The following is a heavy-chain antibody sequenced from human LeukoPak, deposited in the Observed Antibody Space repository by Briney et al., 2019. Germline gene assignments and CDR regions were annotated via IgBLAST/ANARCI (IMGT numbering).Heavy chain of an antibody. CDR3: ARDHYDILTGYYNFNTPSSDYYGMDV. D-gene: IGHD3-9*01. CDR1: RGTFSSYA. V-gene: IGHV1-69*04. J-gene: IGHJ6*02. Sequence: SVKVSYKASRGTFSSYAISWLPPAPGQGLDWMVRIIPILCIANYAQKFQGRVTITADKSTSTAYMELSSLRSEDTAVYYCARDHYDILTGYYNFNTPSSDYYGMDVWGQGTTVTVSS. CDR2: IIPILCIA.